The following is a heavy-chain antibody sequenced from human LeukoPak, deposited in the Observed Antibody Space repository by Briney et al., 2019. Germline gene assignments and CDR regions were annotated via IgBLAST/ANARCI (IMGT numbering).Heavy chain of an antibody. J-gene: IGHJ4*02. D-gene: IGHD3-22*01. CDR1: GISFSTYW. Sequence: PGGSLRLSCAASGISFSTYWMTWVRQAPGKGLEWVANIKKDGTEQCYGDSVKGRFTISRDNTKNSLYLQMNSLRAEDTAMYYCTTYYDSGPSKDWGQGTLVTVSS. CDR2: IKKDGTEQ. V-gene: IGHV3-7*05. CDR3: TTYYDSGPSKD.